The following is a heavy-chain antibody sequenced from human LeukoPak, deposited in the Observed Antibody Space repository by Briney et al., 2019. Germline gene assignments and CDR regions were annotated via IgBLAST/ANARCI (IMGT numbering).Heavy chain of an antibody. D-gene: IGHD2-2*01. J-gene: IGHJ4*02. CDR2: ISSSGSTI. Sequence: GGSLRLSCAASGFTFSDYYMSWIRQAPGKGLEWVSYISSSGSTIYYADSVKGRFTISRDNAKNSLYLQMNSLRAEDTAVYYCARVVYCSSTSCYGYDYWGQGTLVTVSS. CDR3: ARVVYCSSTSCYGYDY. V-gene: IGHV3-11*01. CDR1: GFTFSDYY.